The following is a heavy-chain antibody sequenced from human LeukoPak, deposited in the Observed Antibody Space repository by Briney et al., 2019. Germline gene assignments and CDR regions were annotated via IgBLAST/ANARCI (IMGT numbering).Heavy chain of an antibody. CDR1: GFTFSSYS. D-gene: IGHD2-21*02. J-gene: IGHJ3*02. CDR2: ISSSSSYI. CDR3: ARDGYCGGDCYSAVAFDI. Sequence: GGSLRLSCAASGFTFSSYSMNWVRQAPGKGLEWVSSISSSSSYIYYADSVKGRFTISRDNAKNSLYLQMNSLRAEDTAVYYCARDGYCGGDCYSAVAFDIWGQGTMVTVSS. V-gene: IGHV3-21*01.